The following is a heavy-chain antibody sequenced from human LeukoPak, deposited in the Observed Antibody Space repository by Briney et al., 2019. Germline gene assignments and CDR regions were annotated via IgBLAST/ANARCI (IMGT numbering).Heavy chain of an antibody. CDR1: GFTFSSYG. D-gene: IGHD5-24*01. Sequence: PGGSLRLSCAASGFTFSSYGMSWVRQAPGKGLEWVSAISGSGGSTYYADSVKGRFTISRDNSKNTLYLQMNSLRAEDTALYYCAKDIRAGLQYGNFDSWGQGTLVTVSS. V-gene: IGHV3-23*01. CDR3: AKDIRAGLQYGNFDS. CDR2: ISGSGGST. J-gene: IGHJ4*02.